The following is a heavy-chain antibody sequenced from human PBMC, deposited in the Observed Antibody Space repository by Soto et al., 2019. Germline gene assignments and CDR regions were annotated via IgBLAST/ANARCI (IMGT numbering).Heavy chain of an antibody. D-gene: IGHD3-16*01. V-gene: IGHV3-33*01. CDR1: GFTFSSYG. CDR2: IWYDGSNK. Sequence: HPGGSLRLSCAASGFTFSSYGMHWVRQAPGKGLEWVAVIWYDGSNKYYADSVKGRFTISRDNSKNTLYLQMNSLRAEDTAVYYCARGVDPTYYFDYWGQGTLVTV. CDR3: ARGVDPTYYFDY. J-gene: IGHJ4*02.